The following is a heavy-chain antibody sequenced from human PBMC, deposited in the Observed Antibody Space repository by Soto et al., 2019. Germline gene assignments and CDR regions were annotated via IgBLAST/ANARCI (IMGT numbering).Heavy chain of an antibody. CDR2: IYWDDDK. Sequence: QITLKESGPTLVKPTQTLTLTCTFSGFSLSTNGVGVGWIRQPPGKALEWLALIYWDDDKRYSPSLKSRLSITKDISKNQVVLTMTNMDPVDAATYYCAHSRYEYADYAYWGQGTLVTVSS. V-gene: IGHV2-5*02. D-gene: IGHD4-17*01. J-gene: IGHJ4*02. CDR1: GFSLSTNGVG. CDR3: AHSRYEYADYAY.